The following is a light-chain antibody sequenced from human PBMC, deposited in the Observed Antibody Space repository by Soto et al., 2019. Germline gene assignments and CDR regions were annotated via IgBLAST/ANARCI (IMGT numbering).Light chain of an antibody. CDR2: AAS. J-gene: IGKJ4*01. V-gene: IGKV3-20*01. Sequence: EIVLTQSPGTLSLSPGDRATLSCRASQSLSSSFAWYQQKPGQAPRLLIYAASSRATGIPDRFSGSGSGTDFTLTISRLEPEDFAVYYCQQYGSSPTFGGGTKVEIK. CDR3: QQYGSSPT. CDR1: QSLSSSF.